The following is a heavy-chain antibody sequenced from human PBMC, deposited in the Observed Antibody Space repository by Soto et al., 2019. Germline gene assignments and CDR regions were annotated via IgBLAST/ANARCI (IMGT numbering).Heavy chain of an antibody. CDR2: ISAYNGNT. V-gene: IGHV1-18*01. Sequence: ASVKVSCKASGYTFTSYGISWVRQAPGQGLEWMGWISAYNGNTNYAQKLQDRVTMTTDTSTSTAYMELRSLGSDDTAVYYCARVGPQLVIPYGDYDGRYYYYYYGMDVWGQGTTVTVSS. CDR3: ARVGPQLVIPYGDYDGRYYYYYYGMDV. J-gene: IGHJ6*02. D-gene: IGHD4-17*01. CDR1: GYTFTSYG.